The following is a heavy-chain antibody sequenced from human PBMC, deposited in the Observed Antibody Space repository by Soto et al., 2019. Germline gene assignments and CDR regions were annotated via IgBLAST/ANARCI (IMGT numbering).Heavy chain of an antibody. D-gene: IGHD3-22*01. CDR1: GFTFSSYG. J-gene: IGHJ6*02. V-gene: IGHV3-33*01. CDR2: IWYDGSNK. CDR3: EREYYYDRSGSESDYYYGMDV. Sequence: QVQLVESGGGVVQPGRSLRLSCAASGFTFSSYGMHWVRQAPGKGLEWVAVIWYDGSNKYYADSVKGRFTISRDNSKNTLYLQMNSLRAEDKAVYYCEREYYYDRSGSESDYYYGMDVWGQGTTVTVSS.